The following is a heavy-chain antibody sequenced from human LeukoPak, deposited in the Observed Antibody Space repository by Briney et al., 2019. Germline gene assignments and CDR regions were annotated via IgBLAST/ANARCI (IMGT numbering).Heavy chain of an antibody. V-gene: IGHV1-8*01. CDR3: ARFTPRLSREKFGY. CDR2: MNPNSGNT. J-gene: IGHJ4*02. D-gene: IGHD3-3*02. CDR1: GYTFTSYD. Sequence: ASVKVSCKASGYTFTSYDINWVRQATGQGLEWMGWMNPNSGNTGYAQKFQGRVTMTTDTSTTTAYMELRSLRSDDTAVYYCARFTPRLSREKFGYWGQGTLVAVSS.